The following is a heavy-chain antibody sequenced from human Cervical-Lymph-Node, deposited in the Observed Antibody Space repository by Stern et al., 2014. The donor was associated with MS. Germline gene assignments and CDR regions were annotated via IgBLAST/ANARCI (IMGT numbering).Heavy chain of an antibody. CDR3: ARGDSGSMDV. V-gene: IGHV3-21*01. J-gene: IGHJ6*02. Sequence: MQLVQSGGGLVKPGGSLRLSCEASGFRFSGYSMNWVRQAPGKGPEWVSSITSNSNYIFYEDSVKCRFTISRDNAMNSVYLQLNSLRANDTAVYYCARGDSGSMDVWGQGTTVTVSS. D-gene: IGHD6-19*01. CDR2: ITSNSNYI. CDR1: GFRFSGYS.